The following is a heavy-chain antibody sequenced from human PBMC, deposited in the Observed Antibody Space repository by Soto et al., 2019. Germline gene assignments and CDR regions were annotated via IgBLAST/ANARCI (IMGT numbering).Heavy chain of an antibody. D-gene: IGHD6-13*01. Sequence: QVQLVESGGGVVQPGRSLRLSCAASGFTFSSYGMHWVRQAPGKGLEWVAVIWYDGSNKYYADSVKGRFTISRDNSKNTLYLQMNSLRAEDTAVYYCPGEPHSSSWPYFDYWGQGTLVTVSS. CDR1: GFTFSSYG. J-gene: IGHJ4*02. CDR2: IWYDGSNK. CDR3: PGEPHSSSWPYFDY. V-gene: IGHV3-33*01.